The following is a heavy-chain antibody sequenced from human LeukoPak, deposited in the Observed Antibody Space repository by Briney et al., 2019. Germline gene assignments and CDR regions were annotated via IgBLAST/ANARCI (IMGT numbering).Heavy chain of an antibody. D-gene: IGHD6-13*01. CDR2: IYPDDSDT. V-gene: IGHV5-51*01. CDR3: ARRSWNFDY. Sequence: GESLKISCKGSGYSFSTYWIAWVRQMPGKGLEWMGIIYPDDSDTRYSPSFQGQVTISADKSISTAYQQWSSLKASDTAMYYCARRSWNFDYWGQGTLVTVSS. CDR1: GYSFSTYW. J-gene: IGHJ4*02.